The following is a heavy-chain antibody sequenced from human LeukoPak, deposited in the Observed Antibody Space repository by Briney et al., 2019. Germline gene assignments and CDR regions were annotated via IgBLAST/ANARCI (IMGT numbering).Heavy chain of an antibody. CDR2: IYTSGST. CDR1: GGSISSYY. Sequence: SEALSLTCTVSGGSISSYYWSWIRQPPGKGLEWIGYIYTSGSTNYNPSLKSRVTISVDTSKNQFSLKLSSVTAADTAVYYCARTKHYYDSSGYYYGGFDYWGQGTLVSVSS. CDR3: ARTKHYYDSSGYYYGGFDY. D-gene: IGHD3-22*01. J-gene: IGHJ4*02. V-gene: IGHV4-4*09.